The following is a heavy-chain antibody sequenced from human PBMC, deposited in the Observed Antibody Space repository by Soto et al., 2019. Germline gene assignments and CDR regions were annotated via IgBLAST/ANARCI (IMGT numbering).Heavy chain of an antibody. V-gene: IGHV3-30-3*01. J-gene: IGHJ6*02. CDR3: ARGRLLLWFGEPRFSGMDV. Sequence: GGSLSLSCAASGFTFSSYAMHWVRQAPGKGLEWVAVISYDGSNKYHADSVKGRFTISRDNSKNTLYLQMNSLRAEDTAVYYCARGRLLLWFGEPRFSGMDVWGQGTTVTVSS. CDR2: ISYDGSNK. D-gene: IGHD3-10*01. CDR1: GFTFSSYA.